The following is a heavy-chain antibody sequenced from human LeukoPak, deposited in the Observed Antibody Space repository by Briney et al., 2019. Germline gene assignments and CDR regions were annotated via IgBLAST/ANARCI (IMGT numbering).Heavy chain of an antibody. CDR3: ARGLYFGSGTSIIHYYAMDV. D-gene: IGHD3-10*01. Sequence: ASVKVSCKASGYTFTSYDINWVRQASGQGLEWMGWMNPNSGNTGYAQKSQGRVTMTRNTSISTAYMELSSLRSEDTAVYYCARGLYFGSGTSIIHYYAMDVWGQGATVTVSS. CDR2: MNPNSGNT. V-gene: IGHV1-8*01. J-gene: IGHJ6*02. CDR1: GYTFTSYD.